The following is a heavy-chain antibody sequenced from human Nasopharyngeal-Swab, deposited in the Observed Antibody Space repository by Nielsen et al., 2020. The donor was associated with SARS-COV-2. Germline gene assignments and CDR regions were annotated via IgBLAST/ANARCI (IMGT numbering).Heavy chain of an antibody. D-gene: IGHD4-17*01. Sequence: ASVKVSCKASGYTFTGHNMHWVRQAPGQGLEWMAIFDPRGDSTSHAQKFQGRLTMTTDTTTSTVYMELSSLRAEDAAVYYCARDAPAHYGAFYWGRGTLVTVSS. CDR3: ARDAPAHYGAFY. J-gene: IGHJ4*02. CDR2: FDPRGDST. V-gene: IGHV1-46*01. CDR1: GYTFTGHN.